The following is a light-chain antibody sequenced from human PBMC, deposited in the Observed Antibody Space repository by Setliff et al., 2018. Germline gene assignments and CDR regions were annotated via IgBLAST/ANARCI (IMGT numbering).Light chain of an antibody. CDR2: SNN. J-gene: IGLJ2*01. CDR1: SSNIGSNT. CDR3: GSWDSSLSAVV. V-gene: IGLV1-44*01. Sequence: SVLTQPPSASGTPGQRVTISCSGSSSNIGSNTVNWYQQLPGTAPKLLIYSNNQRPSGIPDRFSGSKSGTSATLGITGLQTGDEADYYCGSWDSSLSAVVFGGGTKGTVL.